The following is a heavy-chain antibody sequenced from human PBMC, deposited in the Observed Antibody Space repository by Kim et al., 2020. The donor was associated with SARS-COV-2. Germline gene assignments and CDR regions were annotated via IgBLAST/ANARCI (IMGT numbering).Heavy chain of an antibody. D-gene: IGHD3-10*01. J-gene: IGHJ4*02. V-gene: IGHV3-23*01. CDR3: ANPPWFGELLPSGFDY. Sequence: SVTGRFTISRDNSKNTLYLQMNSLRAEDTAVYYCANPPWFGELLPSGFDYWGQGTLVTVSS.